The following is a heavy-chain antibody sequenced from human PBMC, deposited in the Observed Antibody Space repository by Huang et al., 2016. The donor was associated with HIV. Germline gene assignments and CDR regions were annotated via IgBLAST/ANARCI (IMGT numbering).Heavy chain of an antibody. CDR3: ARDWSITAAGYNLFDL. J-gene: IGHJ5*02. CDR1: GGTFSDYG. D-gene: IGHD6-13*01. Sequence: QVHLVQSGAEVRKPGSSVKVSCMASGGTFSDYGINWVRQAPGQGIEWRGGSIPMFGTENYAQKFEGRVTISADESMRIAYMELSSLKSDDTAVYYCARDWSITAAGYNLFDLWGQGTLVTVSS. CDR2: SIPMFGTE. V-gene: IGHV1-69*13.